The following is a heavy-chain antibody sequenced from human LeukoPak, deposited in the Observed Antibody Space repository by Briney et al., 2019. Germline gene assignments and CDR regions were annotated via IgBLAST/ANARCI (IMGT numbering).Heavy chain of an antibody. CDR1: GGSISSYY. Sequence: PSETLSLTCTVSGGSISSYYWSWIRQPPGKGLEWIGYIYYSGSTNYNPSLKSRVTISVDTSKNQFSLKLTSVIAADTAVYYCARYSSGSYNQFDYWGQGTLVTVSS. CDR3: ARYSSGSYNQFDY. D-gene: IGHD1-26*01. CDR2: IYYSGST. V-gene: IGHV4-59*01. J-gene: IGHJ4*02.